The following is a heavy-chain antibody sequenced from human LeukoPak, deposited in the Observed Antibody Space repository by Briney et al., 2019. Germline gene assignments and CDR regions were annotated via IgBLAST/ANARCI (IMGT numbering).Heavy chain of an antibody. Sequence: PGGSLRLSCAASGFTFSNAWMSWVRQAPGKGLEWVGRIKSKTDGGTTDYAAPVKGRFTISRDDSENTLYLQMNSLKTEDTAVYYCTTDYYDSSGYDYWGQGTLVTVSS. J-gene: IGHJ4*02. CDR2: IKSKTDGGTT. V-gene: IGHV3-15*01. CDR3: TTDYYDSSGYDY. D-gene: IGHD3-22*01. CDR1: GFTFSNAW.